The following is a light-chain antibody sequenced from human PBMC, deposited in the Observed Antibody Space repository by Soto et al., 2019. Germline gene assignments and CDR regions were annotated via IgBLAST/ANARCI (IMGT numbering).Light chain of an antibody. CDR2: RAS. CDR1: ESVSSSY. Sequence: PGERATLSCRASESVSSSYLAWYQQKPGQAPRLLIYRASTRATGIPDRFSGSGSGTDFTLTISRLEPEDSAVYYCQQYGGSPRTFGQGTKVEIK. CDR3: QQYGGSPRT. J-gene: IGKJ1*01. V-gene: IGKV3-20*01.